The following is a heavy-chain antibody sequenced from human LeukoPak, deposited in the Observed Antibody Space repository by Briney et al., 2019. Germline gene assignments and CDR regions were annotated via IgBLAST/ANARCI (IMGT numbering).Heavy chain of an antibody. CDR1: GFTVSSNS. CDR3: AKVNSIWFGELSGLDY. CDR2: IYSDNT. Sequence: GGSLRLSCTVSGFTVSSNSMSWVRQAPGKGLEWVSFIYSDNTHYSDSVKGRFTISRDNSKNSLYLQMNSLRAEDTAVYYCAKVNSIWFGELSGLDYWGQGTLVTVSS. J-gene: IGHJ4*02. V-gene: IGHV3-66*03. D-gene: IGHD3-10*01.